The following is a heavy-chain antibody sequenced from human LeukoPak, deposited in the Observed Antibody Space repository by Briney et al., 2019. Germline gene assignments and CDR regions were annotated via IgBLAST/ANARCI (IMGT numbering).Heavy chain of an antibody. Sequence: GGSLRLSCAASGFTFSSYSMNWVRQAPGKGLEWVSSTSGSSSYIYYADSVKGRFTISRDNAKNSLYLQMNSLRAEDTAVYYCARYCSGGSCYTQRVYYYYGMDVWGQGTTVTVSS. CDR1: GFTFSSYS. J-gene: IGHJ6*02. V-gene: IGHV3-21*01. CDR3: ARYCSGGSCYTQRVYYYYGMDV. D-gene: IGHD2-15*01. CDR2: TSGSSSYI.